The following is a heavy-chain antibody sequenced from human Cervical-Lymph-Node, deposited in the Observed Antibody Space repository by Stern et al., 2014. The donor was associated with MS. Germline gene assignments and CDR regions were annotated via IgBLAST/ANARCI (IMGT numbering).Heavy chain of an antibody. CDR3: ARGYTTSSGRPDY. Sequence: QVQLQESGPGLVKPSETLSLTCTVSGGSTSSYYWSWIRQPPGKGLEWIGYISSSGGTKYNPSLKSRVTISVDTSKNQFALNLRSVTAADAAVYYCARGYTTSSGRPDYWGQGTLVTVST. CDR2: ISSSGGT. J-gene: IGHJ4*02. CDR1: GGSTSSYY. D-gene: IGHD6-6*01. V-gene: IGHV4-59*08.